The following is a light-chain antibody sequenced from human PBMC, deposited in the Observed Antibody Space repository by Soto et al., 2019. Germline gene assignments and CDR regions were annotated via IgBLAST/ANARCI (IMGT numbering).Light chain of an antibody. Sequence: QSVLTQPPSASGTPGQRVAISCSGSNSNIGSNTVNWYQQLPGTAPKRLIYTNNQRPSGVPDRFSGSKSGTSASLAISGLQFEDEADYYCATWDDSLSGPVFGGGTKLTVL. CDR3: ATWDDSLSGPV. CDR2: TNN. CDR1: NSNIGSNT. J-gene: IGLJ2*01. V-gene: IGLV1-44*01.